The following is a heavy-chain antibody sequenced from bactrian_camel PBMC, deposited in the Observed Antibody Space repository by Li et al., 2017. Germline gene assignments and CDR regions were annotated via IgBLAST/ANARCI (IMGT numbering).Heavy chain of an antibody. CDR1: GYTSSKFC. CDR2: VFTGGGYT. D-gene: IGHD3*01. V-gene: IGHV3S1*01. J-gene: IGHJ4*01. Sequence: HVQLVESGGGSVQAGGSLRLSCSVSGYTSSKFCMAWFRQAPGKEREGVAAVFTGGGYTSYADSGKGRFTISQDNAKDTVYLQMNSLKPEDTAMYYCHVTGVIALCDCYKDLWCYDGSIQHGDWGQGTQVTVS. CDR3: HVTGVIALCDCYKDLWCYDGSIQHGD.